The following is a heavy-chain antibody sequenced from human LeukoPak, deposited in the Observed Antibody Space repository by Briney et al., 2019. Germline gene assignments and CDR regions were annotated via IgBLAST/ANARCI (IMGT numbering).Heavy chain of an antibody. CDR3: ARGITFGGVIVEKYYFDY. V-gene: IGHV4-34*01. J-gene: IGHJ4*02. Sequence: SETLSLTCAVYGGSFSGYYWSWIRQPPGEGLEWIGEINHSGSTNYNPSLKSRVTISVDTSKNQFSLKLSSVTAADTAVYYCARGITFGGVIVEKYYFDYWGQGTLVTVSS. CDR1: GGSFSGYY. D-gene: IGHD3-16*02. CDR2: INHSGST.